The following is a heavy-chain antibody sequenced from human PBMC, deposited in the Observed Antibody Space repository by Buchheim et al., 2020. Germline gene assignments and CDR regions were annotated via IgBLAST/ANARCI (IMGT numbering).Heavy chain of an antibody. J-gene: IGHJ4*02. CDR3: AKFFYDSGGSYYEGY. Sequence: EVQLLESGGGLVQPGGSLRLSCAASGFTFSSYAMSWVRQVPGKGLDWVSAISGSDSSTYYAESVKGRFTISRDNSKNTMYMQMNSLRVEDTAVYYCAKFFYDSGGSYYEGYWGQGTL. V-gene: IGHV3-23*01. D-gene: IGHD3-22*01. CDR1: GFTFSSYA. CDR2: ISGSDSST.